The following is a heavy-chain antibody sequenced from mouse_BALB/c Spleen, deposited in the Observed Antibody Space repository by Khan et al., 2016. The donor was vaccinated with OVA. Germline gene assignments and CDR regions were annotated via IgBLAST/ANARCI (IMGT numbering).Heavy chain of an antibody. V-gene: IGHV1-63*02. CDR3: ARRGAAQATWYYFDY. J-gene: IGHJ2*01. CDR2: TYPGGGYT. CDR1: GYTFTNYW. Sequence: QVQLQQSGAELVRPGTSVKMSCKAAGYTFTNYWIGWVKQRPGHGLEWIGDTYPGGGYTNYNEKFKGKATLTADTSSSTAYMQLSGLTSEDSDVYDCARRGAAQATWYYFDYWGQGTTLTVSS. D-gene: IGHD3-2*02.